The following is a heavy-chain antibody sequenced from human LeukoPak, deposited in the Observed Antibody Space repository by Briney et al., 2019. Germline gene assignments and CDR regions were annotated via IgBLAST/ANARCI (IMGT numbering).Heavy chain of an antibody. D-gene: IGHD3-22*01. V-gene: IGHV1-18*01. J-gene: IGHJ3*02. CDR2: ISAYNGNR. CDR3: ARAYYYDSSGYPDAFDI. CDR1: GYTFTNYG. Sequence: ASVKVSCKASGYTFTNYGIIGVQQAPGQGLEWMGWISAYNGNRNYAQKLQGRVTMTTDTSTSTAYMEPRSLRSDDSAVYYCARAYYYDSSGYPDAFDIWGQGTMVTVSS.